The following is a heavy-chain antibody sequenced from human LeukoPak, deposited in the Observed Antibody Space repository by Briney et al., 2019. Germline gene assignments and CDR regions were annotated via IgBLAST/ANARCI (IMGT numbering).Heavy chain of an antibody. CDR1: GGTFSSYA. V-gene: IGHV1-69*13. Sequence: SVKVSCKASGGTFSSYAISWVRQAPGQGLEWMGGIIPIFGTANYAQKFQGRVTITADESTSTAYMELSSLRSEDTAVYYCARGIVDTAMAPEGWFDPWGQGTLVTVSS. J-gene: IGHJ5*02. D-gene: IGHD5-18*01. CDR3: ARGIVDTAMAPEGWFDP. CDR2: IIPIFGTA.